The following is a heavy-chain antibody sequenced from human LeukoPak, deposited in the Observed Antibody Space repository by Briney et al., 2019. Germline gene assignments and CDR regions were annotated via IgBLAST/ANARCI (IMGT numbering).Heavy chain of an antibody. V-gene: IGHV3-23*01. D-gene: IGHD5-18*01. CDR1: GFTVSSNY. J-gene: IGHJ4*02. CDR3: AKDLGYSYGHTFDY. CDR2: ISGSGGST. Sequence: GGSLRLSCAASGFTVSSNYMSWVRQAPGKGLEWVSAISGSGGSTYYADSVKGRFTISRDNSKNTLYLQMNSLRAEDTAVYYCAKDLGYSYGHTFDYWGQGTLVTVSS.